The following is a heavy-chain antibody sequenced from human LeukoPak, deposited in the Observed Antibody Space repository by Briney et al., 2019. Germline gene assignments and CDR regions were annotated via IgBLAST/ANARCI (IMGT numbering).Heavy chain of an antibody. D-gene: IGHD6-13*01. V-gene: IGHV3-7*01. CDR1: GFTFSNYW. Sequence: GGSLRLYCAASGFTFSNYWMSWVRQAPGKGLEWVANIKEDGSEKYYVDSVKGRFTISRDNARNSLYLQMNSLRAEDTAVYYCASGRQLGYWGQGTLVTVSS. J-gene: IGHJ4*02. CDR3: ASGRQLGY. CDR2: IKEDGSEK.